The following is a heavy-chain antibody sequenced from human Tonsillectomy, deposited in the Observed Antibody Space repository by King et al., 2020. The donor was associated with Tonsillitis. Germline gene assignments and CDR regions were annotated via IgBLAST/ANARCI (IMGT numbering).Heavy chain of an antibody. V-gene: IGHV3-72*01. Sequence: VQLVESGGGLVQPGGSLRLSCAASGFTFSGHYMDWVRQAPGKGLEWVGRTRNKTKRYTTEYAASVKGRFTISRDDSKNSLYLQMNSLKTEDTAVYYCVRADTGAHPALDYWGQGTLVTVSS. D-gene: IGHD2-8*02. CDR3: VRADTGAHPALDY. CDR1: GFTFSGHY. CDR2: TRNKTKRYTT. J-gene: IGHJ4*02.